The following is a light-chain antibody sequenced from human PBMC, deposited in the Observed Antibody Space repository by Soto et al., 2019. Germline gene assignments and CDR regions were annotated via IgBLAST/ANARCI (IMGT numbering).Light chain of an antibody. V-gene: IGKV1-5*01. J-gene: IGKJ1*01. CDR3: QQYNSYS. CDR2: HAS. CDR1: QSISNW. Sequence: DIQMTQSPSTLPASVGDRVTITCRASQSISNWLAGYQQKPGTAPKVLIYHASNLQSGVPSRFSGSGSGTEFTLTIIRLQPDDFATYYCQQYNSYSFGQGTKVEIK.